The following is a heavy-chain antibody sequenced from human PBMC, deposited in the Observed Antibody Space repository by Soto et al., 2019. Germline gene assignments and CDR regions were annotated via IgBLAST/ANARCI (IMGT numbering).Heavy chain of an antibody. CDR3: ARGIGNNWNYVWFDP. J-gene: IGHJ5*02. CDR1: GFTFSSHG. CDR2: LSYDGSDK. Sequence: GGSLRLSCAASGFTFSSHGMNWVRQAPGRGLEWVAGLSYDGSDKNYADSVQGRFTISRDNYKNTLYLQMNSLRVEDTAVYYCARGIGNNWNYVWFDPWGQGTLVTVSS. D-gene: IGHD1-7*01. V-gene: IGHV3-30*03.